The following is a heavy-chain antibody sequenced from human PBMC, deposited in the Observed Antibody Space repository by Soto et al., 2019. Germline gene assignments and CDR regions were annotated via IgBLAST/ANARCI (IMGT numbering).Heavy chain of an antibody. J-gene: IGHJ6*02. V-gene: IGHV3-30-3*01. CDR2: ISYDGSNK. CDR1: GFTFSSYA. D-gene: IGHD1-20*01. CDR3: ARDRGRITGNYYYYYGMDV. Sequence: GGSLRLSCAASGFTFSSYAMHWVRQAPGKGLEWVAVISYDGSNKYYADSVKGRFTISRDNSKNTLYLQMNSLRAEDTAVYYCARDRGRITGNYYYYYGMDVWGQGTTVTVSS.